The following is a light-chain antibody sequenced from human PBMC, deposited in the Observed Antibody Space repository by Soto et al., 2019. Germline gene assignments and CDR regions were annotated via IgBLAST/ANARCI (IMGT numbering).Light chain of an antibody. J-gene: IGLJ1*01. CDR3: SSYASSRNDV. CDR2: EVS. Sequence: QSALTQPASVSGSPGQSITISCTGTSSDVGGYNSVSWYQQYPGKAPKRMIYEVSNRPSGVSNRFSGSKSGNTASLTISGLQAEDEADYYCSSYASSRNDVLGTGTKLTVL. V-gene: IGLV2-14*01. CDR1: SSDVGGYNS.